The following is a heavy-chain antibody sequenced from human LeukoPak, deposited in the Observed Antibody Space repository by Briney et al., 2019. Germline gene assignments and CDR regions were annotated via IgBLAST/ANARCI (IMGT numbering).Heavy chain of an antibody. J-gene: IGHJ3*02. D-gene: IGHD3-22*01. Sequence: PGRSLRLSCAASGFTFSSYGMHWVRQAPGKGLEWVAVISYDGSNKYYADSVKGRSTISRDNSKNTLYLQMNSLRAEDTAVYYCVTMIVGDAFDIWGQGTMVTVSS. CDR1: GFTFSSYG. CDR3: VTMIVGDAFDI. V-gene: IGHV3-30*03. CDR2: ISYDGSNK.